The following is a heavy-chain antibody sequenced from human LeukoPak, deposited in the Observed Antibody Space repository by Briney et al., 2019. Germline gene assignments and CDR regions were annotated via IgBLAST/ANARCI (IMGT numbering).Heavy chain of an antibody. CDR1: GGSISSGSYY. V-gene: IGHV4-39*07. Sequence: PSETLSLTCTVSGGSISSGSYYWGWIRQPPGKGLEWIGEIYHTGSTNYNPSLKSRVTISVDESRNQLSLKLNSATAADTAVYYCASGGSWEGLDNWGQGTLVTVSS. J-gene: IGHJ4*02. CDR3: ASGGSWEGLDN. CDR2: IYHTGST. D-gene: IGHD2-15*01.